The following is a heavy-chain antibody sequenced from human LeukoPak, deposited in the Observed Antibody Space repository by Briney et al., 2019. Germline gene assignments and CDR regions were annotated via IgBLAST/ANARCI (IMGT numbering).Heavy chain of an antibody. V-gene: IGHV3-33*06. CDR3: AKDRGPRYSYGLDV. CDR2: IWYDGSSK. J-gene: IGHJ6*02. Sequence: GGSLRLSCATSGFTFSSYGMHGVRQAPGKGREWVAVIWYDGSSKYYADSVKGRFTISRVDSKNTLYLQMNSLTAEDTAVYYCAKDRGPRYSYGLDVWGQGTTVTVSS. CDR1: GFTFSSYG.